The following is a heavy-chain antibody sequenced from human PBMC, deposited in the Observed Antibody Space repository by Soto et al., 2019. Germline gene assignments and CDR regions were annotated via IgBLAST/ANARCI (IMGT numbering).Heavy chain of an antibody. CDR1: GYTFTSYD. V-gene: IGHV1-8*01. CDR2: MNPNSGNT. Sequence: ASVKVSCKASGYTFTSYDINWVRQATGQGPEWMGWMNPNSGNTGYAQKFQGRVTMTRNTSISTAYMELSSLTSEDTAVYYCARAYYHDTSVDPNWFDPWGHGTLVTVSS. CDR3: ARAYYHDTSVDPNWFDP. J-gene: IGHJ5*02. D-gene: IGHD3-22*01.